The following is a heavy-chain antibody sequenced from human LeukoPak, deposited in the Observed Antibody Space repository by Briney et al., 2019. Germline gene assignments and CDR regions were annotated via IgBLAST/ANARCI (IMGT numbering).Heavy chain of an antibody. CDR2: INPSGGST. V-gene: IGHV1-46*01. J-gene: IGHJ5*02. Sequence: ASVKVSCKASGYTFTSYYIQWVRQAPGQGLEWMGIINPSGGSTSYAQKFQGRVTITRDTSPSTVYMELSSLRSEDTAVYFCARDSPPYNWLDPWGQGTLVTVSS. CDR3: ARDSPPYNWLDP. CDR1: GYTFTSYY.